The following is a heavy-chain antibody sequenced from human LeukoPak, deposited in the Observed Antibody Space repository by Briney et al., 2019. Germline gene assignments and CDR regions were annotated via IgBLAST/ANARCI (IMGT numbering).Heavy chain of an antibody. CDR1: GGSIISNY. D-gene: IGHD3-22*01. CDR3: ARLKFYDSTGYSPGYYMDV. V-gene: IGHV4-4*07. J-gene: IGHJ6*03. Sequence: SETLSLTCTVSGGSIISNYWSWIRQSAGTGLEWIGRIYGSGITDYNPSLKSRVTMSLDTSRRQFSLRLTSVTAADTAVYYCARLKFYDSTGYSPGYYMDVWGKGTTVSVFS. CDR2: IYGSGIT.